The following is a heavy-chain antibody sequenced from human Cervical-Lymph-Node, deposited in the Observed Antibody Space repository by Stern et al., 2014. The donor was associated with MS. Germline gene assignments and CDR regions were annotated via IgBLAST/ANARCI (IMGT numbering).Heavy chain of an antibody. Sequence: VQLVESGPEVKKPGASVKVSCKVYGYTLTEFSMHWVRQVPGKGLEWMGGFDPEDGETIYAQKFQGRVTMTEDTSTDTAYMELSSLRSEDTALYYCATGGRVGAPTYYGMDVWGHGTAVTVSS. V-gene: IGHV1-24*01. CDR1: GYTLTEFS. J-gene: IGHJ6*02. CDR3: ATGGRVGAPTYYGMDV. CDR2: FDPEDGET. D-gene: IGHD1-26*01.